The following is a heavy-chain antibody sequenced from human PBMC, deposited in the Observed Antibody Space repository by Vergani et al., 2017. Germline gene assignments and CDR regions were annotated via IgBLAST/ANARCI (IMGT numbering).Heavy chain of an antibody. CDR3: ARGGLDYYYYYGMDV. D-gene: IGHD2-21*01. CDR1: GFTFSSYA. J-gene: IGHJ6*02. Sequence: EVQLLESGGGLVQPGGSLRLSCAASGFTFSSYAMSWVRQAPGKGLEWVSAISGSGGSTYYADSVKGRFTISRDNSKNTLYLQMNSLRAEDTAVYYCARGGLDYYYYYGMDVWGQGTTVTVSS. CDR2: ISGSGGST. V-gene: IGHV3-23*01.